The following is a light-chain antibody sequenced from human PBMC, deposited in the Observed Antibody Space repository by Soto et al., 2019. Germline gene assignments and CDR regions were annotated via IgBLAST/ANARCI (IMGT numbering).Light chain of an antibody. CDR3: QQYGTSPPAYT. V-gene: IGKV3-20*01. Sequence: EIVLTQSPGTLSVSPGERATLSCRASQSVSGTYLAWYQQKPGQAPRLLIYGASGRAAGIPDRFSGSGCGTDFTLIISRLEPEDFAVYYCQQYGTSPPAYTFGQGTKLEIK. CDR2: GAS. J-gene: IGKJ2*01. CDR1: QSVSGTY.